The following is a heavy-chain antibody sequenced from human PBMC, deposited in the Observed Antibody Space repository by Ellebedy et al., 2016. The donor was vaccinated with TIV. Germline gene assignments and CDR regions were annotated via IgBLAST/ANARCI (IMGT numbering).Heavy chain of an antibody. CDR3: ARDVVVPAAMLGYYGMDV. CDR2: IIPIFGTA. V-gene: IGHV1-69*13. Sequence: SVKVSXKASGGTFSSYAISWVRQAPGQGLEWMGGIIPIFGTANYAQKFQGRVTITADESTSTAYMELSSLRSEDTAVYYCARDVVVPAAMLGYYGMDVWGQGTTVTVSS. J-gene: IGHJ6*02. D-gene: IGHD2-2*01. CDR1: GGTFSSYA.